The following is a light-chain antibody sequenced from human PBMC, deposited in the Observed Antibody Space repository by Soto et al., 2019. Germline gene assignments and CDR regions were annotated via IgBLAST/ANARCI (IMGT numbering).Light chain of an antibody. V-gene: IGKV1-9*01. Sequence: DMQLTQSPSFLSASVGDRVTITCRASQNINTFLAWYQQKPGKAPNLLIFATSTLLGGVPSRFSGSGSGTEFSLTISSLQPEDFAPYYWQQLNTYPFTFGPGTKVEI. CDR1: QNINTF. J-gene: IGKJ3*01. CDR3: QQLNTYPFT. CDR2: ATS.